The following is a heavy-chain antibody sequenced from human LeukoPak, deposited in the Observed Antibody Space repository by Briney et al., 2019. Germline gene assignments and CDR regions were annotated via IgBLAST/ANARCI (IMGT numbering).Heavy chain of an antibody. J-gene: IGHJ4*02. CDR3: GTLLSNGPFDY. Sequence: GASVTVSCKASGCTFTGYYMHWVLQAPGQGLEWMGYIYPNTGATKYAQKFQGRVTMTRDTSISTAYMELSGLRSDDTAVYYCGTLLSNGPFDYWGQGSLVTVSS. CDR1: GCTFTGYY. V-gene: IGHV1-2*02. CDR2: IYPNTGAT.